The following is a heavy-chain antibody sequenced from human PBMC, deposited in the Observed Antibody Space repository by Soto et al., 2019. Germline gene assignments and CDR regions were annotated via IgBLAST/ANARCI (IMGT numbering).Heavy chain of an antibody. CDR3: ARGVRLWFGELSRRGGYYYYMDV. CDR2: INDSGNI. V-gene: IGHV4-34*02. D-gene: IGHD3-10*01. Sequence: QVQLQQWGAGLLKPSETLSLTCAVYGGSFSGYQWTWIRQTPEMGLEWIGEINDSGNINYNPSLKSRVTILVDTAKKQISLRLSSVTAADTAVYYCARGVRLWFGELSRRGGYYYYMDVWGKGTTVTVSS. J-gene: IGHJ6*03. CDR1: GGSFSGYQ.